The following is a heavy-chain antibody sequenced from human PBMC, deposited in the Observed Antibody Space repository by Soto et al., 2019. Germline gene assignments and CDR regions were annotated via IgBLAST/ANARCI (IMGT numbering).Heavy chain of an antibody. CDR3: ARGLLTEYSGYVYAFDI. J-gene: IGHJ4*02. CDR2: IYSGGST. CDR1: GFTVSSNY. D-gene: IGHD5-12*01. V-gene: IGHV3-53*04. Sequence: GGSLRLSCASSGFTVSSNYMSWVRQAPGKGLEWVSVIYSGGSTYYADSVKGRFTISRHNSKNTLYLQMNSLRAEDTAVYYCARGLLTEYSGYVYAFDIWGQGTLVTVSS.